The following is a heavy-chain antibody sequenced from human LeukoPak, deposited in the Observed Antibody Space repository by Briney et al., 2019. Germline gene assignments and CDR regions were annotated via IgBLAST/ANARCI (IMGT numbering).Heavy chain of an antibody. Sequence: GASVKVSCKASGYSFTTYAISWVRQAPGQGLEWMGWLSAYNGNTNYAQKLQGRVTMTTDTSTSTAYMELRSLRSDDTAVYYCARAYTSEHGSGYYYWGQGTLVTVSS. CDR2: LSAYNGNT. J-gene: IGHJ4*02. CDR3: ARAYTSEHGSGYYY. D-gene: IGHD3-22*01. CDR1: GYSFTTYA. V-gene: IGHV1-18*01.